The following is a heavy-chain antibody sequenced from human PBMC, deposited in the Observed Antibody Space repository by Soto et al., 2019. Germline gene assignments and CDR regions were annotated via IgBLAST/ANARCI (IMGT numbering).Heavy chain of an antibody. CDR3: AREGGGPLGAMDV. J-gene: IGHJ6*02. V-gene: IGHV3-30-3*01. D-gene: IGHD3-16*01. CDR2: ISYDGSDK. Sequence: QVQLVESGGGVVQPGKSLRLSCTPSEFTFRSYAMHWVRQAPGRGLEWVAFISYDGSDKFYADSVKGRFTISRDNSKNTLFVQMNSLGDEDTAVYYCAREGGGPLGAMDVWGQGTTVTVSS. CDR1: EFTFRSYA.